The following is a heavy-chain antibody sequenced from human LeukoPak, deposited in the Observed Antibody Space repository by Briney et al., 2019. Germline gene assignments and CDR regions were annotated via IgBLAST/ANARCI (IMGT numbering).Heavy chain of an antibody. D-gene: IGHD3-22*01. CDR2: ISAYNGNT. CDR3: ARGATTYYYDSSGSDFDY. CDR1: GYTFTSYG. J-gene: IGHJ4*02. V-gene: IGHV1-18*01. Sequence: ASVKVSCKASGYTFTSYGISWVRQAPGQGLEWMGWISAYNGNTNYAQKLQGRVTMTTDTSTSTAYMELRSLRSDDTAVYYCARGATTYYYDSSGSDFDYWGQGTLVTVSS.